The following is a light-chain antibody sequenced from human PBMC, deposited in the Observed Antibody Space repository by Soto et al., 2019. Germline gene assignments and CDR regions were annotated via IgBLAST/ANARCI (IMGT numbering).Light chain of an antibody. V-gene: IGKV3-11*01. CDR3: QQRSTWPLT. J-gene: IGKJ1*01. Sequence: EIVLTQSPATLSLSPGERVTLSCRASQSISSSLAWYQRKPGQAPRLLIYDASNRATGIPARFSGSGSGTDFTLTISSLEPEDFAVYYCQQRSTWPLTFGQGTKVEIK. CDR2: DAS. CDR1: QSISSS.